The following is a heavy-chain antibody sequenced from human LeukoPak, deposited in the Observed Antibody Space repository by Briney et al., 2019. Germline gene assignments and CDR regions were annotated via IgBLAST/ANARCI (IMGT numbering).Heavy chain of an antibody. CDR2: IHYSGST. V-gene: IGHV4-61*05. CDR3: ARWHYGSTSFDY. Sequence: SETLSLTCTVSGGSISSSTHYWGWIRQPPGKGLEWIGYIHYSGSTNYNPSLKSRVTISIDTSKNQFSLKVSSVTAADTAVYYCARWHYGSTSFDYWGQGTPVTVSS. J-gene: IGHJ4*02. CDR1: GGSISSSTHY. D-gene: IGHD3-10*01.